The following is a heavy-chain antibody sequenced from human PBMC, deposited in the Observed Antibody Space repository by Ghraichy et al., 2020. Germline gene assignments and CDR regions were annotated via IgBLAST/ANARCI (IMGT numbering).Heavy chain of an antibody. D-gene: IGHD6-13*01. Sequence: SVKVSCKASGGTFSSYAISWVRQAPGQGLEWMGGIIPIFGTANYAQKFQGRVTITADESTSTAYMELSSLRSEDTAVYYCASSPIADADAFDIWGQGTMVTVSS. CDR2: IIPIFGTA. CDR3: ASSPIADADAFDI. V-gene: IGHV1-69*13. J-gene: IGHJ3*02. CDR1: GGTFSSYA.